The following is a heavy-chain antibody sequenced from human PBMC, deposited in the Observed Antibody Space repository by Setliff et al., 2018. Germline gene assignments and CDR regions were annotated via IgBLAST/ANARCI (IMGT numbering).Heavy chain of an antibody. CDR3: ARTPPNRGLSNGWYVDY. CDR2: ISAYDGNT. CDR1: GYTFINYG. D-gene: IGHD6-19*01. V-gene: IGHV1-18*01. Sequence: ASVKVSCKASGYTFINYGITWVRQAPGQGLEWMAWISAYDGNTKYTLKLQGRVTLTTDTPTTTAYMDLRGLRSDDTAVYYCARTPPNRGLSNGWYVDYWGQGALVTVSS. J-gene: IGHJ4*02.